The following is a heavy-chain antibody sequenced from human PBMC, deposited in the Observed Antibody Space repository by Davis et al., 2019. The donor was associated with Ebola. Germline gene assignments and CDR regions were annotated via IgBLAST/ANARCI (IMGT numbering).Heavy chain of an antibody. J-gene: IGHJ5*02. V-gene: IGHV3-23*01. D-gene: IGHD3-10*01. Sequence: GGSLRLSFAASGFSFGNYAMSWVRQAPGKGPEWVSATSGSGGTKYYADSVKGRFYISRDNYKNTLFLQMNSLRVEDTAVYYCAKYPSFYYAVGSNWFGPWGQGTLVTVSS. CDR2: TSGSGGTK. CDR3: AKYPSFYYAVGSNWFGP. CDR1: GFSFGNYA.